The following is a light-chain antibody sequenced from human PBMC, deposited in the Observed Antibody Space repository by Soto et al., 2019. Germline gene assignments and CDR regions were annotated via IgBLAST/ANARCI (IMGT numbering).Light chain of an antibody. Sequence: EIVMTQSPVSLSVSPGERATLSCRASQSVSTKLAWYQQKPGQAPRLLIYHASIRAAGIPARFSGSGSGTEFTLTISSLEPEDSAVYYCQQRNVWPPVTFGQGTRLEIK. CDR3: QQRNVWPPVT. V-gene: IGKV3-15*01. J-gene: IGKJ5*01. CDR2: HAS. CDR1: QSVSTK.